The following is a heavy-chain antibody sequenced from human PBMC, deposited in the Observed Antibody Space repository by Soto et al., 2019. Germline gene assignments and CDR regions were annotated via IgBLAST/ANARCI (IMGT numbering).Heavy chain of an antibody. CDR3: ARKEYSSSSGYYFDY. J-gene: IGHJ4*02. D-gene: IGHD6-6*01. Sequence: QVTLKESGPVLVQPTETLTLTCTVSWFSLSKARMGVSWIRQPPGKALEWLAHIFSNDEKSYSTSLKSRLTISKDTSKSQVVLTMTNMDPVDTATYYCARKEYSSSSGYYFDYWGQGTLVTVSS. V-gene: IGHV2-26*01. CDR2: IFSNDEK. CDR1: WFSLSKARMG.